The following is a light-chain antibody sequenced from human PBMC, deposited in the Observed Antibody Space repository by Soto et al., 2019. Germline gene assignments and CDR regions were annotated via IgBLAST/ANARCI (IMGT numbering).Light chain of an antibody. Sequence: DIQMIQSPSTLSASVGDRVTITCRASQSISSWLAWYQQKPGKAPKLLIYKASSLESEVPSRFSGSGSGTEFTLTISSLQPDDFATYYCQQYYSYSRTFGQGTKVEIK. V-gene: IGKV1-5*03. CDR2: KAS. CDR1: QSISSW. CDR3: QQYYSYSRT. J-gene: IGKJ1*01.